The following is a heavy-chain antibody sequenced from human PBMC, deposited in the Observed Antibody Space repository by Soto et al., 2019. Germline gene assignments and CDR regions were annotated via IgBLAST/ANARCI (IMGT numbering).Heavy chain of an antibody. V-gene: IGHV2-70*01. J-gene: IGHJ4*02. CDR2: IDWDDDK. Sequence: SGPTLVNPTQTLTLTCTFSGFSLSTSGMCVSWIRQPPGKALEWLALIDWDDDKYYSTSLKTRLTISKDTSKNQVVLTMTNMDPVDTATYYCARSKSRCSWIYVWEFDYWGQGTLVTVSS. CDR3: ARSKSRCSWIYVWEFDY. CDR1: GFSLSTSGMC. D-gene: IGHD1-7*01.